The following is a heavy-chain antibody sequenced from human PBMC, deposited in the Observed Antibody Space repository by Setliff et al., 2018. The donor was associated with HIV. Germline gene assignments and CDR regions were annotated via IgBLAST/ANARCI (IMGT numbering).Heavy chain of an antibody. V-gene: IGHV4-61*09. CDR3: ARAEGETPFRSSWYTGTHPSVYMDV. CDR1: GGSISSGSHY. Sequence: PSETLSLTCTVSGGSISSGSHYWSWIRQPAGKGLEWIGHIYTSGNTNYNPSLKSRVTIAIDTSKNPFSLRLNSVTAADTAVYHCARAEGETPFRSSWYTGTHPSVYMDVWGKGTTVTVSS. CDR2: IYTSGNT. J-gene: IGHJ6*03. D-gene: IGHD6-13*01.